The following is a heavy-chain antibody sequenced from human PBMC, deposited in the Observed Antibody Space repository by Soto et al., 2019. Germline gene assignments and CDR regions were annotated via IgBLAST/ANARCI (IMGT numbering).Heavy chain of an antibody. CDR2: IIPIFGTI. D-gene: IGHD4-4*01. CDR1: GGTFSNYP. Sequence: SVKVSCKASGGTFSNYPIAWVRQAPGQGLEWMGAIIPIFGTIIYAQKFQGRVTITADESASTAYMELSSLTSADTALYYCARPRTVATTKGYDFWGQGTLVTVSS. CDR3: ARPRTVATTKGYDF. V-gene: IGHV1-69*13. J-gene: IGHJ4*02.